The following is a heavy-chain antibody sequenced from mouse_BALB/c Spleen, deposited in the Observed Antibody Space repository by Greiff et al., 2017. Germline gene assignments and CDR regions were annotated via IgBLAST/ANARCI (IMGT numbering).Heavy chain of an antibody. CDR1: GISITTGNYR. Sequence: EVHLVESGPGLVKPSQTVSLTCTVTGISITTGNYRWSWIRQFPGNKLEWIGYIYYSGTITYNPSLTSRTTITRDTSKNQFFLEMNSLTAEDTATYYCARDSYYDYGFAYWGQGTLVTVSA. CDR2: IYYSGTI. CDR3: ARDSYYDYGFAY. D-gene: IGHD2-4*01. V-gene: IGHV3-5*02. J-gene: IGHJ3*01.